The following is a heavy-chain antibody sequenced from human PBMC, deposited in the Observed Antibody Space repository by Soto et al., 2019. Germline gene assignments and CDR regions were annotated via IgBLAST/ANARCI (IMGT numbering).Heavy chain of an antibody. Sequence: ASVKVSCKASGYTFTGYYVHWVRQAPGQGLEWMGWINPNSGGTNYAQKFQGWVTMTRDTSISTAYMELSRLRSDDTAVYYCARVRYSYGPWVLDYWGQGTLVTVSS. D-gene: IGHD5-18*01. CDR3: ARVRYSYGPWVLDY. CDR1: GYTFTGYY. J-gene: IGHJ4*02. CDR2: INPNSGGT. V-gene: IGHV1-2*04.